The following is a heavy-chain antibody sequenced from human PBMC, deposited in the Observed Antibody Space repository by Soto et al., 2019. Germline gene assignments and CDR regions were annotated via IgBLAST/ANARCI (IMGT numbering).Heavy chain of an antibody. J-gene: IGHJ5*02. D-gene: IGHD3-10*01. CDR1: GFTFSNSW. CDR2: IDQDGGEK. Sequence: EVQLVESGGGLVQPGGSLRLSCAASGFTFSNSWMAWVRQAPGQGLEWVANIDQDGGEKDYVDSVKGRFTISRDNDKNSLYLHMNSLRAEATAVYYCARGGNWFAAWGQGTMVTVSS. V-gene: IGHV3-7*05. CDR3: ARGGNWFAA.